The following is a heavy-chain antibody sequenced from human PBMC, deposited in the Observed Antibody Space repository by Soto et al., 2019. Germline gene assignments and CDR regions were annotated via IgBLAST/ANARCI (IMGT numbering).Heavy chain of an antibody. CDR3: ARGYHYYDSSGYDKWDAFDI. Sequence: EVQLVESGGGLVKPGGSLRLSCAASGFTFSTYSMNWVRQAPGKGLEWVSSISSSSSYIDYADSGKGRFTISRDNAKNSLYLQMNRLRAEDTAVYYCARGYHYYDSSGYDKWDAFDIWGQGTMVTVSS. CDR1: GFTFSTYS. CDR2: ISSSSSYI. J-gene: IGHJ3*02. D-gene: IGHD3-22*01. V-gene: IGHV3-21*01.